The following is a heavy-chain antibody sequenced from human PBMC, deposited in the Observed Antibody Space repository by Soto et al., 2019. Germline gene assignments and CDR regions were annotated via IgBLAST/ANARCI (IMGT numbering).Heavy chain of an antibody. V-gene: IGHV3-23*01. CDR1: GFTFSSYA. Sequence: EVRLLESGGGLLQPGGSQRLSCAASGFTFSSYAMTWVRQAPGKGLEWVSAISDGGGSTYYADSVKGRFTISRDNAKDTLYLQMNSLRAEDTAVYYCAKQYYYDSSAYYYYFDFWGQGTLFTVSS. CDR2: ISDGGGST. D-gene: IGHD3-22*01. CDR3: AKQYYYDSSAYYYYFDF. J-gene: IGHJ4*02.